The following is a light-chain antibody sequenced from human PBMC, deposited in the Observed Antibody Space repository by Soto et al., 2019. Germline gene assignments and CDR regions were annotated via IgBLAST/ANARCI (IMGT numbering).Light chain of an antibody. V-gene: IGKV1-5*01. Sequence: DIQMTQSPSTLSTSVGDRVTITCRASESISSLLAWYQQKPGKAPKLLIYDASSLESGVPSRFSGSGSGTEFTLTISSLQPDDFATYYCLQYNCCFGGGTKVDI. CDR3: LQYNCC. J-gene: IGKJ4*01. CDR1: ESISSL. CDR2: DAS.